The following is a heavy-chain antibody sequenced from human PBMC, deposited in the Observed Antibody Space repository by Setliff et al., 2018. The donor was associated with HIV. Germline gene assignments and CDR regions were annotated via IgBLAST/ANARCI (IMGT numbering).Heavy chain of an antibody. D-gene: IGHD1-7*01. Sequence: SETLSLTCTVSAVSIGGYSWSWIRQSPGKGLEWIGSIYSTDTTNHNPSLESRVTISVDKSKNQFSLKLNSVTAADTAVYYCARHGTWNSQRFHFDYWGQGTLVTVSS. CDR2: IYSTDTT. CDR1: AVSIGGYS. CDR3: ARHGTWNSQRFHFDY. V-gene: IGHV4-4*09. J-gene: IGHJ4*02.